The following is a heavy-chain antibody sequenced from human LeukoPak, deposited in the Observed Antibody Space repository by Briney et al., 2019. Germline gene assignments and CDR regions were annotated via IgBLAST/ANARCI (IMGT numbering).Heavy chain of an antibody. CDR1: GFTFSSYR. D-gene: IGHD5-12*01. Sequence: GGSLRLSCAASGFTFSSYRMNWVRQAPGRGLEWVSSISSSSYIYYADSVKGRFTISRDNAKNSQYLQMNSLRAEDTAVYYCARDPWTNSDYDGFDYWGQGTLVTVSS. V-gene: IGHV3-21*01. J-gene: IGHJ4*02. CDR3: ARDPWTNSDYDGFDY. CDR2: ISSSSYI.